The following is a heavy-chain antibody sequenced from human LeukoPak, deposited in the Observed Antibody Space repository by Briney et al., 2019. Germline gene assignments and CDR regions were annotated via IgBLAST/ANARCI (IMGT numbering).Heavy chain of an antibody. CDR1: GFTFNHYG. D-gene: IGHD2-2*01. CDR2: ISSGSTYT. J-gene: IGHJ6*03. CDR3: AREYRDCSSTSCYWYYYYMDV. Sequence: GGSLRLSCAASGFTFNHYGMSWVRQAPGKGLEWVSSISSGSTYTYQADSVKGRFTISRDNAKNSVYLQMNSLRAEDTAVYYCAREYRDCSSTSCYWYYYYMDVWGKGTTVTVSS. V-gene: IGHV3-21*01.